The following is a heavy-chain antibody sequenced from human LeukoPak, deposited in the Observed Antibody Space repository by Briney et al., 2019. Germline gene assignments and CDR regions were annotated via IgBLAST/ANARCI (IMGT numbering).Heavy chain of an antibody. D-gene: IGHD4-11*01. CDR1: GYTLTDYY. Sequence: ASVKVSCKASGYTLTDYYMHWVRQAPGQGLEWMGRINPNTGDTNYAQKFQGRVTMTRDMSISTAYMELSRLSSDDTAVYYCARQDRVDYSNLGEYWGQGTLLTVSS. V-gene: IGHV1-2*06. CDR3: ARQDRVDYSNLGEY. CDR2: INPNTGDT. J-gene: IGHJ4*02.